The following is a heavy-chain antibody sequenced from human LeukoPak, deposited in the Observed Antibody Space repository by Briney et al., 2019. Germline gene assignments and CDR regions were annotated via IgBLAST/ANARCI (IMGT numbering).Heavy chain of an antibody. CDR3: ARRVGAEVDY. D-gene: IGHD1-26*01. CDR2: INWNGGST. Sequence: GGSLRLFCAASGFTFDDYGMRWVRQAPGKGLEWVSGINWNGGSTGYADSVKGRFTISRDNAKNSLYLQMNSLRAEDTALYYCARRVGAEVDYWGQGTLVTVSS. V-gene: IGHV3-20*04. CDR1: GFTFDDYG. J-gene: IGHJ4*02.